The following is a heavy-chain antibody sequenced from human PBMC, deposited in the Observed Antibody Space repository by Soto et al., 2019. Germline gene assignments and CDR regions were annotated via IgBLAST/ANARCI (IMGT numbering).Heavy chain of an antibody. J-gene: IGHJ6*02. CDR1: GFTFSSYA. V-gene: IGHV3-23*01. Sequence: GGSLRLSCAASGFTFSSYAMSWVRQAPGKGLEWVSAISGSGGSTYYADSVKGRFTISRDNSKNTLYLQMNSLRAEDTAVYYCAKDNELPVPMVQGDHYYGMDVWGQGTTVTVSS. CDR3: AKDNELPVPMVQGDHYYGMDV. D-gene: IGHD3-10*01. CDR2: ISGSGGST.